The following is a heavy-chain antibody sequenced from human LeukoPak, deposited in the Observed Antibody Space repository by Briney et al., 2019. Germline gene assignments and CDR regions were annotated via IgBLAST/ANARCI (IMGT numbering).Heavy chain of an antibody. V-gene: IGHV3-23*01. CDR2: ISDSGGST. CDR1: GFTFSDYY. J-gene: IGHJ4*02. CDR3: GKDSGGGGLPTVFDY. Sequence: PGGSLRLSCAASGFTFSDYYMSWIRQAPGKGLEWVSAISDSGGSTYYADSVKGRFTISRDNSKNTLFLQMNSLRAEDTAVYYCGKDSGGGGLPTVFDYWGQGTLVTVSS. D-gene: IGHD3-16*01.